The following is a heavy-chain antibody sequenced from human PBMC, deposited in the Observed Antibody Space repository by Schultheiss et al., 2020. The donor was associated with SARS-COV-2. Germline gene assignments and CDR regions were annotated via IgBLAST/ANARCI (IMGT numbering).Heavy chain of an antibody. CDR1: GGTLKNYG. CDR3: AADDLVLGY. D-gene: IGHD2-15*01. CDR2: IMPIYETT. Sequence: SVKVSCKASGGTLKNYGLSWVRQAPGQGLEWMGGIMPIYETTNYAPKFQGRITITADESTSTVYMELSGLRSDDTAVYYCAADDLVLGYWGQGTLVTVSS. J-gene: IGHJ4*02. V-gene: IGHV1-69*13.